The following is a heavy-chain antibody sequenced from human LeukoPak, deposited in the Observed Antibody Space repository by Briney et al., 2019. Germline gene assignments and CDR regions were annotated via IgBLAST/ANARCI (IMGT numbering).Heavy chain of an antibody. J-gene: IGHJ6*02. CDR2: IIPIFGTA. D-gene: IGHD3-9*01. CDR1: GGTFSSYA. CDR3: ARGYYDILTGTPHGAYYYYYGMDV. V-gene: IGHV1-69*13. Sequence: SVKVSCKASGGTFSSYAISWVRQAPGQGLEWMGGIIPIFGTANYAQKFQGRVTITADGSTSTAYMELSSLRSEDTAVYYCARGYYDILTGTPHGAYYYYYGMDVWGQGTTVTVSS.